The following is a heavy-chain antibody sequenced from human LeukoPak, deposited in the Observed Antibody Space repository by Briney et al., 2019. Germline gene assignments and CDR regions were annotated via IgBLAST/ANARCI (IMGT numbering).Heavy chain of an antibody. J-gene: IGHJ4*02. Sequence: PGGSLRLSCAASGFPFIDYLMHWLRQPPGKGMERVANINQDGNIQYYADSVKGRFTISRNNAKHSLSLQMYSLRAEGTAIYFCSRSLDYLGEGALVTVSS. CDR2: INQDGNIQ. V-gene: IGHV3-7*01. CDR1: GFPFIDYL. CDR3: SRSLDY.